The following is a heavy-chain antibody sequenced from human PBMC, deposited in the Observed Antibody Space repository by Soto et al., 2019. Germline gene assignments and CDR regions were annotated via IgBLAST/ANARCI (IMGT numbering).Heavy chain of an antibody. V-gene: IGHV1-46*01. D-gene: IGHD5-18*01. CDR1: GYTFTNYY. Sequence: QVHLVQSGAEVKKPGASVKVSCKASGYTFTNYYIHWVRQAPGQGLDWLGIIRPSGGRTEYAQRFQGSVTMTRDTSTSTVYMELTSLTSEDTAVYYCAREPNESYYFDYWGQGTLVTVSS. CDR3: AREPNESYYFDY. CDR2: IRPSGGRT. J-gene: IGHJ4*02.